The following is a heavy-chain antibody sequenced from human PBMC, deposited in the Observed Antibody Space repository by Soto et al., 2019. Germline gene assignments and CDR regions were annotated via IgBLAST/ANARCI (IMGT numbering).Heavy chain of an antibody. D-gene: IGHD3-9*01. J-gene: IGHJ6*02. CDR3: ARHLQHFDWLLGHYYYYGMDV. Sequence: SCKGSGYSFTSYWISWVRQMPGKGLEWMGRIDPSDSYTNYSPSFQGHVTISADKSISTAYLQWSSLKASDTSMYYCARHLQHFDWLLGHYYYYGMDVWGQGTTVTVSS. V-gene: IGHV5-10-1*01. CDR1: GYSFTSYW. CDR2: IDPSDSYT.